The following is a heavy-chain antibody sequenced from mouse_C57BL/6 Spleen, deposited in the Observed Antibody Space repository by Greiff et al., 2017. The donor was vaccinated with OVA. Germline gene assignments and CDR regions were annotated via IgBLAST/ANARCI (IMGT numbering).Heavy chain of an antibody. CDR2: ISDGGSYT. J-gene: IGHJ2*01. Sequence: EVQLVESGGGLVKPGGSLKLSCAASGFTFSSYAMSWVRQTPEKRLEWVATISDGGSYTYYPDNVKGRFTISRDNAKNNLYLQMSKLKSEDTAMYYCARDGNWVDYWGQGTTLTVSS. CDR1: GFTFSSYA. D-gene: IGHD4-1*01. CDR3: ARDGNWVDY. V-gene: IGHV5-4*01.